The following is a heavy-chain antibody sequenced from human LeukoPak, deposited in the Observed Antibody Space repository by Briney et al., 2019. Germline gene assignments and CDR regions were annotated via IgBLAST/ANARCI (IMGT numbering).Heavy chain of an antibody. Sequence: GGSLRLSCAASGFTFSTYWMTWVRQAPGKGLEWVANIKEDGSEKYYVDSVKGRLIISRDNAKNSLYLEVNSLRAEDTAVYYCARGKWLELMSYFDYWGQGTLVTVSS. V-gene: IGHV3-7*04. CDR2: IKEDGSEK. J-gene: IGHJ4*02. CDR3: ARGKWLELMSYFDY. CDR1: GFTFSTYW. D-gene: IGHD6-19*01.